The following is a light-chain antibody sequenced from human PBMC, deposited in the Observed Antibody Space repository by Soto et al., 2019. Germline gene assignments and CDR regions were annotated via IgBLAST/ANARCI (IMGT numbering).Light chain of an antibody. V-gene: IGKV1-12*01. Sequence: IQMTQSPSSLAASFGDRVTITCRASQDLDRWLAWYQQKPGEAPKVLIFAASSLQSGLPSRFSGGGSGTDFSLTISSLQPEDFETYYCKQSRSFPLTFGGGTKVDIK. J-gene: IGKJ4*01. CDR1: QDLDRW. CDR3: KQSRSFPLT. CDR2: AAS.